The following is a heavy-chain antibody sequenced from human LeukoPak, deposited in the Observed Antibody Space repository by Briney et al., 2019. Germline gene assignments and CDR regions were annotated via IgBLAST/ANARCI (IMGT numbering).Heavy chain of an antibody. Sequence: PSETLSVTCTVSGGSISSYYWTWIRQPPGKGLEWIGYIYYSGSSGSTNYKPSLKSRVTISVDSSRNQFSLKLSSVTAADTAVYYCARGSSSSREPFDIWGQGTMVTVSS. V-gene: IGHV4-59*01. CDR1: GGSISSYY. J-gene: IGHJ3*02. D-gene: IGHD6-13*01. CDR2: IYYSGSSGST. CDR3: ARGSSSSREPFDI.